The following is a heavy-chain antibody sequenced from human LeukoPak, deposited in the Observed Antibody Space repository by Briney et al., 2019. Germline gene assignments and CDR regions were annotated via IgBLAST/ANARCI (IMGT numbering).Heavy chain of an antibody. V-gene: IGHV3-23*01. CDR2: ISSSGGST. Sequence: PGGSLRLSCAASGFTFSNYAMSWVHQAPGKGLEWVSGISSSGGSTYHADSVKGRFTISRDNSENTLYLQMNSLRAEDTAVYYCAKALEMATITSGCFDYWGQGTLVTVSS. D-gene: IGHD5-24*01. CDR3: AKALEMATITSGCFDY. CDR1: GFTFSNYA. J-gene: IGHJ4*02.